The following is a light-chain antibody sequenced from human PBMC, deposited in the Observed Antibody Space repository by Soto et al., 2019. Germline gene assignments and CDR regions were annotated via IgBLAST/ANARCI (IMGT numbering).Light chain of an antibody. CDR1: QSISSW. V-gene: IGKV1-5*03. Sequence: DIQMTQSPSTLSASVGDRVTITCRASQSISSWLAWYQQKPGKAPKLLIYKASSLESGVPSRFSGSGSGTEFTLTISSLQPDDFATYYCQQDNSYPTCTFGQGTKVEIK. CDR2: KAS. CDR3: QQDNSYPTCT. J-gene: IGKJ1*01.